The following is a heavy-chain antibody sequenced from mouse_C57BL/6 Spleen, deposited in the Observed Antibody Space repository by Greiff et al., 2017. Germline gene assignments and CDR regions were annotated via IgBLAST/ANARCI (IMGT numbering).Heavy chain of an antibody. D-gene: IGHD2-14*01. V-gene: IGHV1-82*01. Sequence: QVQLKESGPELVKPGASVKISCKASGYAFSSSWMNWVKQRPGKGLEWIGRIYPGDGDTNYNGKCKGKATLTADKSSSTAYMQLSSLTSEDSAVYFCARGSGTPHAMDYWGQGTSVTVSS. CDR3: ARGSGTPHAMDY. CDR1: GYAFSSSW. CDR2: IYPGDGDT. J-gene: IGHJ4*01.